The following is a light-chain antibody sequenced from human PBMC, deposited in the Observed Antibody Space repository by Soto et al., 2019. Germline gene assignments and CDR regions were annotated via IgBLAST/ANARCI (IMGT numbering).Light chain of an antibody. Sequence: DIQMPQSPSTLSGSVGDRVTITCRASQTISSWLAWYQQNPGKAPKLLIYDVSTLGSGVPSRFSGSGSGTDFTLTISSLQPEDFATYYCQQYNTFWTVGQGTKVDIK. J-gene: IGKJ1*01. CDR1: QTISSW. CDR2: DVS. CDR3: QQYNTFWT. V-gene: IGKV1-5*01.